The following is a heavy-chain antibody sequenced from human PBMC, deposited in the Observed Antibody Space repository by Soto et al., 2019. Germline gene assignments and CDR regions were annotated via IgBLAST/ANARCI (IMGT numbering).Heavy chain of an antibody. V-gene: IGHV3-21*02. CDR3: ARETGTYNCNDASMDV. CDR2: IDTSSTYI. D-gene: IGHD1-20*01. CDR1: GFSFSTFT. Sequence: EVQLVESGGGLVKPGGSLRLSCAASGFSFSTFTMNWVRQAPGKGLEWVSSIDTSSTYIYYADSVTGRFTISRDNAKKTVYLQMHSMRPEVTAVYYCARETGTYNCNDASMDVWGQGPRVTVSS. J-gene: IGHJ6*02.